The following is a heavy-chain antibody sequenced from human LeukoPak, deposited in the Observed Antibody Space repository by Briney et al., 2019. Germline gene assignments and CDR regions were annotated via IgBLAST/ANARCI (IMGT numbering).Heavy chain of an antibody. CDR2: MNPNSGNT. CDR3: ARAKARNDAFDI. J-gene: IGHJ3*02. CDR1: GYTFTSYD. D-gene: IGHD1-14*01. V-gene: IGHV1-8*03. Sequence: ASVKVSRKASGYTFTSYDINWVRQATGQGLEWMGWMNPNSGNTGYAQKFQGRVTITRNTSISTAYMELSSLRSEDTAVYYCARAKARNDAFDIWGQGTMVTVSS.